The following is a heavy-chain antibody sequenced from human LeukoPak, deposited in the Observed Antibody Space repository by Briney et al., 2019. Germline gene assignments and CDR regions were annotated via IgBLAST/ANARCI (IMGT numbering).Heavy chain of an antibody. D-gene: IGHD3-10*01. CDR2: ISYDGSNK. CDR1: GFTFSSYG. V-gene: IGHV3-30*18. J-gene: IGHJ4*02. Sequence: PGGSLRLSCAASGFTFSSYGMHWVRQAPGKGLEWVAVISYDGSNKYYADSVKGRFTISRDNSKNTLYLQMRSLRADDTAVYYCAKASLLWFGELIRDNYFDYWGQGTLVTVSS. CDR3: AKASLLWFGELIRDNYFDY.